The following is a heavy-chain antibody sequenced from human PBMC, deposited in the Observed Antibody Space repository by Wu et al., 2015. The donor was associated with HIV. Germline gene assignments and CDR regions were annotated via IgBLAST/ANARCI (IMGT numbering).Heavy chain of an antibody. CDR1: GYTLTELS. V-gene: IGHV1-24*01. Sequence: QVQLVQSGAEARKPGASVKVSCKVSGYTLTELSMHWVRQSPGKGLEWMGGFDPEDGETIYAQNFQGRVTMTAETSTDKAYMELSSLRSEDTAVYYCATDRRHYGSGTYRDAFDVWGQGTLVIVSS. CDR2: FDPEDGET. J-gene: IGHJ3*01. CDR3: ATDRRHYGSGTYRDAFDV. D-gene: IGHD3-10*01.